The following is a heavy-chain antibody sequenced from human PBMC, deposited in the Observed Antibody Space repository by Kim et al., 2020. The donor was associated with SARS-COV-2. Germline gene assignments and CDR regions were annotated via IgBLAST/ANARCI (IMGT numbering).Heavy chain of an antibody. D-gene: IGHD1-26*01. J-gene: IGHJ5*02. V-gene: IGHV3-30*03. Sequence: YADSVQGRFTISRDKSRNTLYLQMNRLRNDDTAVYFCARPTSGSYFNWFDPWGQGTLVSVSS. CDR3: ARPTSGSYFNWFDP.